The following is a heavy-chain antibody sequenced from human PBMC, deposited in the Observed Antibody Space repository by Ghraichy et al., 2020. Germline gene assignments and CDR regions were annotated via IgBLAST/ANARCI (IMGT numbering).Heavy chain of an antibody. CDR2: IYYSGST. V-gene: IGHV4-39*01. Sequence: SETLSLTCTVSGGSISSSSYYWGWIRQPPGKGLEWIGSIYYSGSTYYNPSLKSRVTISVDTSKNQFSLKLSSVTAADTAVYYCARPAYSYGLFVGYWGQGTLVTVSS. J-gene: IGHJ4*02. D-gene: IGHD5-18*01. CDR1: GGSISSSSYY. CDR3: ARPAYSYGLFVGY.